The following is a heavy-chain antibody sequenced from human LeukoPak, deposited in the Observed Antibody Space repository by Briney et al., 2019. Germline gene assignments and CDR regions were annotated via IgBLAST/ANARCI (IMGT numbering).Heavy chain of an antibody. D-gene: IGHD3-9*01. CDR3: ARSPHILTGENFDY. Sequence: GASVKVSCKTSGYTFTDYDINWVRQAPGQGLEWMGWINPNSGGTNYAQKFQGRVTMTRDTSITTAYMEMSRLRSDDTALYYCARSPHILTGENFDYWGQGTLVTVSS. CDR2: INPNSGGT. CDR1: GYTFTDYD. J-gene: IGHJ4*02. V-gene: IGHV1-2*02.